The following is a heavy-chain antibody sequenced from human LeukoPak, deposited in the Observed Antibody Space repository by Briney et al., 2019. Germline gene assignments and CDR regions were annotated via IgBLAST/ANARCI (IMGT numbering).Heavy chain of an antibody. CDR2: INNDGSSA. CDR3: ARGGDGAIDY. V-gene: IGHV3-74*01. CDR1: GFTFNWYW. Sequence: PGGSLRLSCDASGFTFNWYWMHWVRQVPGKGLVWVSYINNDGSSATYADSARGRFTISRDSAKNTVYLQMNSLRVEDSAVYYCARGGDGAIDYWGQGTLVTVSS. J-gene: IGHJ4*02. D-gene: IGHD4-17*01.